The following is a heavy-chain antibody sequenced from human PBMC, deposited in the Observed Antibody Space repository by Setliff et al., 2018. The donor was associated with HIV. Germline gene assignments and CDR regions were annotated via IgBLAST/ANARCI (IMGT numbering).Heavy chain of an antibody. CDR2: IIPIVGIP. Sequence: GASVKVSCKASGGTFSSYAISWVRQAPGQGLEWMGGIIPIVGIPNYAQKFQGRVSITADKSAITVYMELSSLRSEDTAVYYCARGGAVDYWGQGTLVTVSS. CDR3: ARGGAVDY. CDR1: GGTFSSYA. V-gene: IGHV1-69*10. J-gene: IGHJ4*02. D-gene: IGHD1-26*01.